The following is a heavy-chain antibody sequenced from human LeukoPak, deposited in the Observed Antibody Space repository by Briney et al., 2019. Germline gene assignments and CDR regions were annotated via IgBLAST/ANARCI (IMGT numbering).Heavy chain of an antibody. Sequence: ASVKVSCKASGYTLTSYAINWVRQAPGQGLEWIGWINTNTGKPTYDQGFTGRFVFSLDTSVSTTYLQISSLKAEDTAVYYCARDPRAAADGKADYWGQGTLVTVSS. CDR3: ARDPRAAADGKADY. V-gene: IGHV7-4-1*02. D-gene: IGHD6-13*01. J-gene: IGHJ4*02. CDR2: INTNTGKP. CDR1: GYTLTSYA.